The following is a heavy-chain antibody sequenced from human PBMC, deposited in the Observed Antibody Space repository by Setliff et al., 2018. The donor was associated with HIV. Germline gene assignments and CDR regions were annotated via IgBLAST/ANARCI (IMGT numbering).Heavy chain of an antibody. Sequence: GGSLRLSCAASGFNFGDYYMTWIRQAPGKGLEWVAYISKTSTYTNYADSVKGRFAISRDNAKDLLYLQMNSLRTEDTALYYCAKDLWFGELLDYGMDVWGQRTTVTVSS. J-gene: IGHJ6*02. CDR1: GFNFGDYY. CDR3: AKDLWFGELLDYGMDV. CDR2: ISKTSTYT. V-gene: IGHV3-11*05. D-gene: IGHD3-10*01.